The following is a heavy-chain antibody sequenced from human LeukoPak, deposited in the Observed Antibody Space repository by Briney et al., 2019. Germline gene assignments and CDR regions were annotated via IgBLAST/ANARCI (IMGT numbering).Heavy chain of an antibody. CDR2: ISYDGSNK. Sequence: AGGSLRLSCAASGFTFSDHYMDWVRQAPGKGLEWVAVISYDGSNKYYADSVKGRFTISRDNSKNTLYLQMNSLRAEDTAVYYCARDGYYYDSSGYSYWGQGTLVTVSS. V-gene: IGHV3-30-3*01. CDR1: GFTFSDHY. D-gene: IGHD3-22*01. J-gene: IGHJ4*02. CDR3: ARDGYYYDSSGYSY.